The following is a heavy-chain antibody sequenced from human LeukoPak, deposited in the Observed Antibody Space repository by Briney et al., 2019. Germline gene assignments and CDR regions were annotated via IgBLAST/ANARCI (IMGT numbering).Heavy chain of an antibody. CDR1: GFTFSSYV. V-gene: IGHV3-30*01. CDR2: ISYDGSNK. J-gene: IGHJ4*02. D-gene: IGHD3-3*01. CDR3: ARVVAYDFWSGLGY. Sequence: GRSLRLSCAASGFTFSSYVMHWVRQAPGKGLEWVAVISYDGSNKYYADSVKGRFTISRDNSKNTLYLQMNSLRAEDTAVYYCARVVAYDFWSGLGYWGQGTLVTVSS.